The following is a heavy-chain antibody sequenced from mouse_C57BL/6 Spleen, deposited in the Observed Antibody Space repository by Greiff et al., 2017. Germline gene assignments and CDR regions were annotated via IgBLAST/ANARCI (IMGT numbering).Heavy chain of an antibody. Sequence: VKLQESGPGLVAPSQSLSITCTVSGFSLTSYAISWVRQPPGKGLEWLGVIWTGGGTNYNSALKSRLSISKDNSNSQVFLKMNSLQTDDTARYYGARNLGLRRTYAMDYWGQGTSVTVSS. CDR1: GFSLTSYA. CDR3: ARNLGLRRTYAMDY. J-gene: IGHJ4*01. D-gene: IGHD2-4*01. V-gene: IGHV2-9-1*01. CDR2: IWTGGGT.